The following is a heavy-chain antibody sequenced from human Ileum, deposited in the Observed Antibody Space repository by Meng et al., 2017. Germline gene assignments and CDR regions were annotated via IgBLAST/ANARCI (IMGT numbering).Heavy chain of an antibody. CDR2: IYSGGST. D-gene: IGHD6-19*01. CDR3: ASGWERTFDY. CDR1: GFTVSSNY. V-gene: IGHV3-66*02. J-gene: IGHJ4*02. Sequence: GESLKISCAASGFTVSSNYMSWVRQAPGKGLEWVSVIYSGGSTYYADSVKGRFTISRDNSKNTLYLQMNSLRAEDTAVYYCASGWERTFDYWGQGTRVTVSS.